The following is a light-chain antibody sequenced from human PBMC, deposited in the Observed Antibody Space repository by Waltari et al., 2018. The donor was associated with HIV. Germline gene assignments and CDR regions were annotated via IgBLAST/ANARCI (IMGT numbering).Light chain of an antibody. CDR2: GAS. V-gene: IGKV3-15*01. Sequence: EIVMTQSPVTLSVSPGERATLSCRASQSVDAMLAWYQQKPGQAPRLLIYGASKRDTGVPVRFSGSGSGTEITLTISSLQSEDYAVYYCQQYVDWPRTFGQGTKVEVK. CDR1: QSVDAM. CDR3: QQYVDWPRT. J-gene: IGKJ2*01.